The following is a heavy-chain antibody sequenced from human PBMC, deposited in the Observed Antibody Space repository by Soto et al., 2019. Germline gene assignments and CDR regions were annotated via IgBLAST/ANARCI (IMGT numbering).Heavy chain of an antibody. CDR3: AKVLAYDSRGYYYSPDY. CDR2: INSDGSST. D-gene: IGHD3-22*01. Sequence: TGGSLRLSCAASGFTFSSYWMHWVRQAPGKGLVWVSRINSDGSSTYYADSVKGRFTISRDNAKNTLYLQMNSLRAEDTAVYYCAKVLAYDSRGYYYSPDYWGQGTLVTVSS. J-gene: IGHJ4*02. V-gene: IGHV3-74*01. CDR1: GFTFSSYW.